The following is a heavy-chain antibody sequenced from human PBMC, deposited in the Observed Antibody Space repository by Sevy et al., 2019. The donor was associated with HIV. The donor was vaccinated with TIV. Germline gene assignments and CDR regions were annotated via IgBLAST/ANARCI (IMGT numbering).Heavy chain of an antibody. CDR3: ARNLGALPNYYYGVDV. CDR2: ISESDERI. D-gene: IGHD6-6*01. Sequence: GGSLRLSCGASGFTFSSYGMSWVRQAPGKGLEWISTISESDERIKNADSVKGRFTISRDNSKKILYLQMRSLRAEDTAVYYCARNLGALPNYYYGVDVWGQGTTVTVSS. V-gene: IGHV3-23*01. CDR1: GFTFSSYG. J-gene: IGHJ6*02.